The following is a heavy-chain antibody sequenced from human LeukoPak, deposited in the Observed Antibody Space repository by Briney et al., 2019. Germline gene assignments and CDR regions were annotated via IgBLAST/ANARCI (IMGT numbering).Heavy chain of an antibody. D-gene: IGHD1-26*01. CDR1: GFTFSNSW. CDR2: IKQDGSEK. V-gene: IGHV3-7*05. Sequence: GGSLRLSCAASGFTFSNSWMTWVRQAPGKGLEWVANIKQDGSEKYYVDSVKGRFTISRDNAKNSLYLQMNSLRAEDTAVYYCARAWGIVGGTSDYWGQGTLVTVSS. CDR3: ARAWGIVGGTSDY. J-gene: IGHJ4*02.